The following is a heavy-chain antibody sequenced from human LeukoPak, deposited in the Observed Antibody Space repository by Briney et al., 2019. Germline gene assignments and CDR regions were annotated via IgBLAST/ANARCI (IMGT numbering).Heavy chain of an antibody. V-gene: IGHV4-39*01. CDR2: FYFSGST. Sequence: PSETLSLTCTVSSGSISSSSYYWGWIRQPPGKGLEWIASFYFSGSTYYNPSLKSRVTIYVHTSKNQVSLNLNSVTAADTAVYYCARQSDYGFDYWGQGTQVTVSS. D-gene: IGHD4-17*01. CDR3: ARQSDYGFDY. CDR1: SGSISSSSYY. J-gene: IGHJ4*02.